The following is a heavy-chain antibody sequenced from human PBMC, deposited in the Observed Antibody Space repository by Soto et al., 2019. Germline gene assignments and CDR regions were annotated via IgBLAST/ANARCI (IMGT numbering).Heavy chain of an antibody. CDR2: IKQDGSEK. V-gene: IGHV3-7*01. CDR3: ARGLYLTLYYYYGMDV. Sequence: GGSLRLSCAASGFTFSSYWMSWVRQAPGKGLEWVANIKQDGSEKYYVDSVKGRFTISRDNAKNSLYLQMNSLRAEDTAVYYCARGLYLTLYYYYGMDVWGQGTTVTVSS. J-gene: IGHJ6*02. D-gene: IGHD3-16*02. CDR1: GFTFSSYW.